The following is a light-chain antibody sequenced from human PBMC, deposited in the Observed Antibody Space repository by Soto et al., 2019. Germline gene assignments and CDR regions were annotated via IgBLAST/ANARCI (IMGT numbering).Light chain of an antibody. CDR1: SGSIASNY. CDR3: QSDDSDNQV. Sequence: NFMLTQPHSVSESPGKTVTISCTRSSGSIASNYVQWYQQRPGSSPPTVIYEDNQRPSGVPERFSGSIDSSSNSAALAISGLKTEDEADYYCQSDDSDNQVFGGGTKVTVL. J-gene: IGLJ3*02. V-gene: IGLV6-57*01. CDR2: EDN.